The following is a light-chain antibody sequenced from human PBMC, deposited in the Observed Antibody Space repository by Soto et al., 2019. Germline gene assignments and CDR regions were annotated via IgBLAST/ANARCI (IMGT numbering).Light chain of an antibody. CDR1: QSVSSY. V-gene: IGKV3-11*01. J-gene: IGKJ5*01. CDR2: DAS. CDR3: QHYGGAPLT. Sequence: EIVLTHSPATLALSPWEGATLSCRASQSVSSYLAWYQQKPGQAPRLLIYDASNRATGIPARFSGSGSGTDFTLAISRLEPEDFAVYYCQHYGGAPLTFGQGTRLEIK.